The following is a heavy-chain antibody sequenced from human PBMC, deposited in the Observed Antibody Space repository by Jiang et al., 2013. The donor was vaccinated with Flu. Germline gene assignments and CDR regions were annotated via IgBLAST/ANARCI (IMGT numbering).Heavy chain of an antibody. D-gene: IGHD3-10*01. CDR1: GYSFTDYA. CDR2: INTVTGNP. V-gene: IGHV7-4-1*02. CDR3: AKSRAMVQGDQYPVDY. J-gene: IGHJ4*02. Sequence: CKASGYSFTDYAMNWVRQAPGQGLQWMGWINTVTGNPTYAQAFTGRFVFSLDTSVSTAYLQISSLKADDTAVYFCAKSRAMVQGDQYPVDYWGQGTLVTVSS.